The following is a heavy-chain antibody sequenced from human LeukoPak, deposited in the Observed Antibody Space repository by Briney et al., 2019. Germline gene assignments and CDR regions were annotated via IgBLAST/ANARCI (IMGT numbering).Heavy chain of an antibody. J-gene: IGHJ3*02. CDR2: IYSDGST. CDR1: GLTVRSNY. CDR3: ARELREHGVFDI. V-gene: IGHV3-53*01. D-gene: IGHD1-26*01. Sequence: TGGSLRLSCAASGLTVRSNYMSWVRQAPGKGLEWVSEIYSDGSTYYAASVKGRFSISRDNSKNTVYLQMNSLRVGDTAVYYCARELREHGVFDIWGQGTMVTVSS.